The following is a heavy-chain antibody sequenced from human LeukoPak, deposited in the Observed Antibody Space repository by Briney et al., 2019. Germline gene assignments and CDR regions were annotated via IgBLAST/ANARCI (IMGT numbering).Heavy chain of an antibody. CDR2: IYTSGST. V-gene: IGHV4-4*07. J-gene: IGHJ6*03. D-gene: IGHD6-13*01. Sequence: SETLSLTCTVSGGSISSYYWSWTRQPAGKGLEWIGRIYTSGSTNYNPSLKSRVTMSVDTSKNQFSLKLSSVTAADTAVYYCAGAGGEQQLEYYYYYYYMDVWGKGTTVTVSS. CDR1: GGSISSYY. CDR3: AGAGGEQQLEYYYYYYYMDV.